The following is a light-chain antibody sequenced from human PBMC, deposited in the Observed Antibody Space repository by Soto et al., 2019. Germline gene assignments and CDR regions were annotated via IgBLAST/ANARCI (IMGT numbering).Light chain of an antibody. CDR1: QAVNTR. Sequence: EIVLTQSPATLSSFPGDRVTLSCRASQAVNTRLAWYQHKPGQAPRLLIYLPSNRAAGVPARFSGSGSGTDFALAISDVEPEYFAVYYCNQRQRWPRTFGQGTTGDIK. CDR2: LPS. V-gene: IGKV3-11*01. CDR3: NQRQRWPRT. J-gene: IGKJ1*01.